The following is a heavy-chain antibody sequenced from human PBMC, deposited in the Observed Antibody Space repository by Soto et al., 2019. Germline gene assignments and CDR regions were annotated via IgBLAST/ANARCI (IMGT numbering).Heavy chain of an antibody. CDR2: ISNAGSGNT. Sequence: ASVKVSCKTSGYPFPSFEVHWIRQAPGQRPEWMGGISNAGSGNTKYSQKFQDRLTITGDKCATTVYMALSSLTSEDTATYYCARESNHYQDFFQNWGQGTQVTSPQ. CDR1: GYPFPSFE. V-gene: IGHV1-3*01. D-gene: IGHD2-2*01. J-gene: IGHJ4*02. CDR3: ARESNHYQDFFQN.